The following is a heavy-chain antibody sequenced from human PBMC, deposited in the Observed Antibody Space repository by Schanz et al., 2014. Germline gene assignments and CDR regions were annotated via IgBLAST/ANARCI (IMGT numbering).Heavy chain of an antibody. CDR2: ISHSGGSK. Sequence: DVQLLESGGGLVQPGGSLRLSCAASGFTFNSYAMTWVRQAPGKGLEWVSSISHSGGSKYYADSVKGRFTISRDNSENTLYLQMNSRSADDPAVFYCAKGMGYCSGCTCYDYYYYGLDVWGQGTTVNVSS. J-gene: IGHJ6*02. D-gene: IGHD2-15*01. CDR3: AKGMGYCSGCTCYDYYYYGLDV. CDR1: GFTFNSYA. V-gene: IGHV3-23*01.